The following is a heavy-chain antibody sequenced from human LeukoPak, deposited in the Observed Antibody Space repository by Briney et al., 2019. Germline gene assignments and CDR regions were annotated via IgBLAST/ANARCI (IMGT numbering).Heavy chain of an antibody. CDR2: IYYSGST. J-gene: IGHJ3*02. CDR3: ARSDRYAFDI. V-gene: IGHV4-61*01. Sequence: SETLSLTCTVSGGSVSSGSYYWSWIRQPPGKGLEWIGYIYYSGSTNYNPSLKSRVTISVDTSKNQFSLKLSSVTAADTAVYYCARSDRYAFDIWGQGTMVTVSS. CDR1: GGSVSSGSYY. D-gene: IGHD2-15*01.